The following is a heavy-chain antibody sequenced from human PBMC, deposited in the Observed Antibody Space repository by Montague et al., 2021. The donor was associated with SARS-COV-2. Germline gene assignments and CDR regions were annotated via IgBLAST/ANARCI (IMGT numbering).Heavy chain of an antibody. J-gene: IGHJ4*02. CDR3: ARSQYCSTTSCHFDY. D-gene: IGHD2-2*01. CDR2: IYHSGST. CDR1: GYSISSGYY. V-gene: IGHV4-38-2*02. Sequence: SETLSLTCTVSGYSISSGYYWGWIRQPPGKGLVWFGSIYHSGSTYYNPSLKSRVTISVDTSKSQFSLRLSSVTAADTAAYYWARSQYCSTTSCHFDYWGQGTLVTVSS.